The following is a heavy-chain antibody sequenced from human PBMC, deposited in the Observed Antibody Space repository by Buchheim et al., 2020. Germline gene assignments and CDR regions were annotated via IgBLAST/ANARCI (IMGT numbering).Heavy chain of an antibody. Sequence: EVQLVQSGAEVKKPGESLKISCKGSGYSFTNYWLGWVRQMPGKGLEWMGSIYPGNSDTRYSPSFQGQVTIPADKSISTAYPQWSSLKASDTAIYYCARREYCTGGSCYNFDYWGQGTL. CDR3: ARREYCTGGSCYNFDY. CDR1: GYSFTNYW. CDR2: IYPGNSDT. J-gene: IGHJ4*02. V-gene: IGHV5-51*01. D-gene: IGHD2-15*01.